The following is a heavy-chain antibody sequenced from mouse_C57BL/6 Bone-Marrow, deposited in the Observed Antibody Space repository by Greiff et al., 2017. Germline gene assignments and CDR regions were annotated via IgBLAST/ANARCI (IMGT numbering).Heavy chain of an antibody. D-gene: IGHD2-1*01. J-gene: IGHJ3*01. CDR2: INPNYGTT. V-gene: IGHV1-39*01. CDR1: GYSFTDYN. Sequence: EVQLKESGPELVKPGASVKISCKASGYSFTDYNMNWVKQSNGKSLEWIGVINPNYGTTSYNQKFKGKATLTVDQSSSTAYMQLNSLTSEDSAVYYCARSLYYGNYVGFAYWGQGTLVTVSA. CDR3: ARSLYYGNYVGFAY.